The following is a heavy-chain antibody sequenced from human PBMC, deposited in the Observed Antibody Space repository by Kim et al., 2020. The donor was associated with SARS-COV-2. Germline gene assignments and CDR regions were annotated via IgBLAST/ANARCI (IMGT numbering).Heavy chain of an antibody. D-gene: IGHD3-22*01. CDR2: IDSNTGNP. CDR3: ARGTTYFYDEVGYYYGDY. J-gene: IGHJ4*02. CDR1: GYTFPNYA. Sequence: ASVKVSCKASGYTFPNYAINWVRQAPGQGLEWMGWIDSNTGNPAYAQDFTGRFVFSVDTSVSTAYLQISSLKAEDTAVYFCARGTTYFYDEVGYYYGDYWGQGTLVTVSP. V-gene: IGHV7-4-1*02.